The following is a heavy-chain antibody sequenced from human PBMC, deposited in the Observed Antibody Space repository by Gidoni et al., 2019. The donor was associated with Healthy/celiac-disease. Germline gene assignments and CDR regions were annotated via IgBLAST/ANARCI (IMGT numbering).Heavy chain of an antibody. CDR3: AKDGPTSPGYSGYGFDY. D-gene: IGHD5-12*01. J-gene: IGHJ4*02. CDR1: GFTFSSYG. Sequence: QVQLVESGGGVVQPGRSLRLSCAASGFTFSSYGMHWVRQAPGKGLEWVAVISYDGSNKYYADSVKGRFTISRDNSKNTLYLQMNSLRAEDTAVYYCAKDGPTSPGYSGYGFDYWGQGTLVTVSS. V-gene: IGHV3-30*18. CDR2: ISYDGSNK.